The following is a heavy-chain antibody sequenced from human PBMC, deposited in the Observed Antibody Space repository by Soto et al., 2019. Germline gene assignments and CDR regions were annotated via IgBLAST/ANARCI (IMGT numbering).Heavy chain of an antibody. CDR3: ARDDDSSGYPGWFDP. CDR2: ISAYNGNT. CDR1: GYTFTSYG. V-gene: IGHV1-18*04. J-gene: IGHJ5*02. Sequence: ASVKVSCKASGYTFTSYGISWVRQAPGQGLEWMGWISAYNGNTNYAQKLQGRVTMTTDTSTSTAYMELRSLRSDGTAVYYCARDDDSSGYPGWFDPWGQGTLVTVSS. D-gene: IGHD3-22*01.